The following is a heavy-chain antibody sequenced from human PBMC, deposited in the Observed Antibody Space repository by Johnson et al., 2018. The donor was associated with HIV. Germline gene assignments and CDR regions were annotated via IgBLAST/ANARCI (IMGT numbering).Heavy chain of an antibody. CDR1: GFTFSRYA. J-gene: IGHJ3*02. CDR2: IWYDGSNK. D-gene: IGHD2-2*01. Sequence: QVQLVESGGGVVQPGRSLRLSCAASGFTFSRYAMHWVRQAPGKGLEWVAVIWYDGSNKYYADSVKGRFTISRDNSKNTLYLQMNSLRAEDTAVYYCAIPLGVPTDDDAFDIWGQGTMVTVSS. CDR3: AIPLGVPTDDDAFDI. V-gene: IGHV3-30*14.